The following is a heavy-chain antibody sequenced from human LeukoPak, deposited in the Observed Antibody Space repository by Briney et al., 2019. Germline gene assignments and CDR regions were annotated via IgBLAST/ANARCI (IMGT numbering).Heavy chain of an antibody. D-gene: IGHD3-3*01. Sequence: SETLSLTCTVSGGSISSYYWSWIRQPAGKGLEWIGRIYTSGSTNYNPSLKSRVTMSVDTSKNRFSLKLSSVTAADTAVYYCARGVVLRFLERPASYMDVWGKGTTVTVSS. CDR3: ARGVVLRFLERPASYMDV. CDR1: GGSISSYY. J-gene: IGHJ6*03. CDR2: IYTSGST. V-gene: IGHV4-4*07.